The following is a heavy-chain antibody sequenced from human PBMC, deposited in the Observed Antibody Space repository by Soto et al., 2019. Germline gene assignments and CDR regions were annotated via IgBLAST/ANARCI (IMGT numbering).Heavy chain of an antibody. J-gene: IGHJ6*02. V-gene: IGHV5-51*01. CDR1: GYSFSFYW. D-gene: IGHD3-16*01. CDR3: ARLSRASFALDV. CDR2: MYPDDSDI. Sequence: GESLKISCKASGYSFSFYWIGWVRQMPGKGLEWMAIMYPDDSDIRYSPSFEAHVTISADKSISTAYLQWSSLKASDSAVYYCARLSRASFALDVWGQGTTVTVSS.